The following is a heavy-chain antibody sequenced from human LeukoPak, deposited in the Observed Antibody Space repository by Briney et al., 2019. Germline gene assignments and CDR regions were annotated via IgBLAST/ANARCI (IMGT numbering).Heavy chain of an antibody. CDR1: GSIFSSYA. CDR3: AHSGG. D-gene: IGHD2-15*01. Sequence: PGGSLRLSCAASGSIFSSYAMNWVRQAPGKGLEWLSFISSSGSAIHYADSVKGRFTISRDNAKNSVSLQMNSLRAEDTAVYYCAHSGGWGQGTLVTVSS. CDR2: ISSSGSAI. J-gene: IGHJ4*02. V-gene: IGHV3-48*01.